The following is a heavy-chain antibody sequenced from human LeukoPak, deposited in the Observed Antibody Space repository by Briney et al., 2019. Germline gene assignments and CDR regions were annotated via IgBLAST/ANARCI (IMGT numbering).Heavy chain of an antibody. CDR2: ISSSSSYI. CDR1: GFTFSSYS. Sequence: PGGSLRLSCAASGFTFSSYSMNWVRQAPGKGLEWVSSISSSSSYIYYADSVKGRFTISRDNAKNSLYLQMNGLRAEDTAVYYCAREVRGSLTYGFDYWGQGTLVTVSS. D-gene: IGHD1-26*01. CDR3: AREVRGSLTYGFDY. V-gene: IGHV3-21*01. J-gene: IGHJ4*02.